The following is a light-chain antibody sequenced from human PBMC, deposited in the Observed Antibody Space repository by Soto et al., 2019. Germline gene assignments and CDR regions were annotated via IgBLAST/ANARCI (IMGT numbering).Light chain of an antibody. V-gene: IGKV3-15*01. Sequence: EIVMTQSTATLSVSPGERATLSCRASQSVRSNLAWYEQKPGQTPSLLIYGASTRATGIPARFSGSGSGTEVTLAISSRQSEDFAVYHFQQYNNWPPTFGNRTNVELK. CDR3: QQYNNWPPT. J-gene: IGKJ1*01. CDR2: GAS. CDR1: QSVRSN.